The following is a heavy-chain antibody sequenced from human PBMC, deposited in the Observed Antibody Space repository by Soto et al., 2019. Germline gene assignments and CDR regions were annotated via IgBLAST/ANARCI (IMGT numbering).Heavy chain of an antibody. J-gene: IGHJ4*02. V-gene: IGHV4-59*02. CDR1: GGSVINSY. CDR2: VYYSGIT. D-gene: IGHD1-26*01. CDR3: ERGRSHQWDILVHYSDY. Sequence: SETLSLTCTVSGGSVINSYCGWIRQPPWKGLEWVAYVYYSGITNYNPSLGSRVTISVDKSKNQFSLKMTSVTGADTAVYYCERGRSHQWDILVHYSDYLGQRTLLTLSS.